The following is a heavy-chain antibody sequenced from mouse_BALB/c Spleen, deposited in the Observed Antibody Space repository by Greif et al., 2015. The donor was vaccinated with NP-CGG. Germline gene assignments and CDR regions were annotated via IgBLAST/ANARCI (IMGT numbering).Heavy chain of an antibody. CDR3: ARGDDGYYFDY. CDR2: IHPNSGNT. V-gene: IGHV1S130*01. CDR1: GYTFTSSW. Sequence: QVQLKESGSVLVRPGASVKLSCKASGYTFTSSWMHWAKQRPGQGLEWIGEIHPNSGNTNYNEKFKGKATLTVDTSSSTAYVDLSSLTSEDSAVYYCARGDDGYYFDYWAQGTTLTVSS. J-gene: IGHJ2*01. D-gene: IGHD2-12*01.